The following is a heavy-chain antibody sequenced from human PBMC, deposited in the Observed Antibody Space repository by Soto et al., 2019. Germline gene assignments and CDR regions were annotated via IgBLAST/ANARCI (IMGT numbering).Heavy chain of an antibody. Sequence: ASVKVSCKASGYTFTSYGISWVRQAPGQGLEWMGWISAYNGNTNYAQKLQGRVTMTTDIFTSTAYMELRSLRSDVTFVYFFVRSRMVRGVGAFDISGQGTMVTVSS. CDR1: GYTFTSYG. CDR3: VRSRMVRGVGAFDI. D-gene: IGHD3-10*01. V-gene: IGHV1-18*01. J-gene: IGHJ3*02. CDR2: ISAYNGNT.